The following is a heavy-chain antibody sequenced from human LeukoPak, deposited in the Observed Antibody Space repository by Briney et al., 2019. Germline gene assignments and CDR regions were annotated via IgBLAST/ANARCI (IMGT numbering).Heavy chain of an antibody. J-gene: IGHJ5*02. V-gene: IGHV1-46*01. Sequence: ASVKVSRKASGYTFTSYYMHWVRQAPGQGLEWMGIINPSGGCTSYAQKFQGRVTMTRDTSTSTVYMELSSLRSEDTAVYYCARGRRSGSYNNWFDPWGQGTLVTVSS. D-gene: IGHD1-26*01. CDR1: GYTFTSYY. CDR3: ARGRRSGSYNNWFDP. CDR2: INPSGGCT.